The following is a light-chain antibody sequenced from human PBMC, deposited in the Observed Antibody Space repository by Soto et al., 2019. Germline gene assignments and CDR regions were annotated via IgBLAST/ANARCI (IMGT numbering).Light chain of an antibody. CDR3: RSYAGSGTYV. CDR1: SSDVGSYDL. V-gene: IGLV2-23*01. J-gene: IGLJ1*01. CDR2: EDN. Sequence: QSVLTQPASVSGSPGQSITISCTGTSSDVGSYDLVSWYQQHPGKAPKLLIYEDNKRPSGVSNHFSGSKSGNTASLTISGLQAEDEADYHCRSYAGSGTYVFRTGTKVTVL.